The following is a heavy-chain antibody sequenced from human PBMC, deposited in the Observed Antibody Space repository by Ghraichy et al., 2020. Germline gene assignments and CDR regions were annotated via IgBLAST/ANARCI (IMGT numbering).Heavy chain of an antibody. CDR3: ANLLYDILTATHQYYYMDV. CDR1: GFTFSSFG. CDR2: IRYNGDTK. D-gene: IGHD3-9*01. V-gene: IGHV3-30*02. J-gene: IGHJ6*03. Sequence: GGSLRLSCVASGFTFSSFGMHWVRQAPGKGLEWVAFIRYNGDTKYYADSVKGRFTISRDNSKNTLYLQMNSLRTEDTAVYYCANLLYDILTATHQYYYMDVWGKGTTVTGSS.